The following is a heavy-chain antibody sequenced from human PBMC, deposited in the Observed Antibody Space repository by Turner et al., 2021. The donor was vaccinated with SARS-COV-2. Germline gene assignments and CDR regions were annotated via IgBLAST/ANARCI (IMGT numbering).Heavy chain of an antibody. D-gene: IGHD6-13*01. CDR2: ISSSSSYT. Sequence: QMQLVESGGGLVKPGGSLSLSCAASGFTFSDYYMSWIRQAPGKGLEWVSYISSSSSYTNYADSVKGRFTISRDNAKNSLYLQMNSLRAEDTAVYYCARDLLAEQQLRDDYYYNYGMDVWGQGTTVTVSS. CDR1: GFTFSDYY. V-gene: IGHV3-11*06. J-gene: IGHJ6*02. CDR3: ARDLLAEQQLRDDYYYNYGMDV.